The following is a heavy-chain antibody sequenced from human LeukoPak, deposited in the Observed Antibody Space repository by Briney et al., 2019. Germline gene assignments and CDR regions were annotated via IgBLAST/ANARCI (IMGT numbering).Heavy chain of an antibody. Sequence: GGSLRLSCAASGFTFSSYAMHWVRQAPGKGLEWVAVISYDGSNKYYADSVKGRFTISRDNSKNTLYLQMNSLRAEDTAVYYCAGERTAIGESGLWGAFDIWGQGTMVTVSS. D-gene: IGHD5-18*01. J-gene: IGHJ3*02. CDR3: AGERTAIGESGLWGAFDI. V-gene: IGHV3-30*04. CDR2: ISYDGSNK. CDR1: GFTFSSYA.